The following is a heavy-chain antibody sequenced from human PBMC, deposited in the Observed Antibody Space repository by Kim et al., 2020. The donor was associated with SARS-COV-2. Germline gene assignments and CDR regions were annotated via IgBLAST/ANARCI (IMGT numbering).Heavy chain of an antibody. CDR1: GYIFTSYH. D-gene: IGHD3-9*01. J-gene: IGHJ4*02. V-gene: IGHV1-46*04. CDR2: INPSGGKT. Sequence: ASVKGSCKASGYIFTSYHMHWVRQAPGQGLEWMGIINPSGGKTYYAQKLQGRITVTTDTSANTVYMQLSSLTSEDTAMYYCAREQTAGFYNYWGQGTLVTVSS. CDR3: AREQTAGFYNY.